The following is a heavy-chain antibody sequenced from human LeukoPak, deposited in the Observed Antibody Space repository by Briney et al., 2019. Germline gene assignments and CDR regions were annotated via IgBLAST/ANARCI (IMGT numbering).Heavy chain of an antibody. CDR3: ARQDPLVVRGVIILNWFDP. J-gene: IGHJ5*02. D-gene: IGHD3-10*01. CDR2: VYYSGST. Sequence: PSQTLSLTCTVSGGSISSGDYYWVWVRQPPGKGLEWIGSVYYSGSTYYNPSLKSRVAISVDTSKNQFSLKLNSVTAADTAVYYCARQDPLVVRGVIILNWFDPWGQGTLVTVSS. CDR1: GGSISSGDYY. V-gene: IGHV4-39*01.